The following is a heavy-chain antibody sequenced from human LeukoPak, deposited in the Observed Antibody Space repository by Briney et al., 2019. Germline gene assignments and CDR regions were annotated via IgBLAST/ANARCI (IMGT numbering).Heavy chain of an antibody. CDR3: AREGNAYYFDY. Sequence: KFQGRVTITRDTSVSTAYMELSSLRSEDTAVYYCAREGNAYYFDYWGQGTLVTVSS. V-gene: IGHV1-3*01. J-gene: IGHJ4*02.